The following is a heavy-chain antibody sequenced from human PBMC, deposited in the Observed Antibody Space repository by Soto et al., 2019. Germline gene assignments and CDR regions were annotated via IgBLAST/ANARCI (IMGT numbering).Heavy chain of an antibody. J-gene: IGHJ6*02. CDR1: GYRFSSYW. CDR2: IYPGDSDT. Sequence: GESLKISCQGSGYRFSSYWIAWVRQMPGKGLEWMGIIYPGDSDTIYSPSFQGQVTFSVDKSTSTAYLQWSSLKVSDTAMYYCARQGSNGAYYYYGMDVWGQGTTVTVSS. D-gene: IGHD2-8*01. CDR3: ARQGSNGAYYYYGMDV. V-gene: IGHV5-51*01.